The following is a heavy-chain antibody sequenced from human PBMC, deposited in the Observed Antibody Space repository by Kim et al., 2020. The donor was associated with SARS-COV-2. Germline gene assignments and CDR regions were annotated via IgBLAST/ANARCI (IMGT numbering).Heavy chain of an antibody. Sequence: GGSLRLSCAASGFTFSDYYMSWIRQAPGKGLEWVSYISSSGSTIYYADSVKGRFTISRDNAKNSLYLQMNSLRAEDTAVYYCARDSFDYYDSSGYYSTPPGYWGQGTLVTVSS. CDR2: ISSSGSTI. CDR3: ARDSFDYYDSSGYYSTPPGY. V-gene: IGHV3-11*01. D-gene: IGHD3-22*01. J-gene: IGHJ4*02. CDR1: GFTFSDYY.